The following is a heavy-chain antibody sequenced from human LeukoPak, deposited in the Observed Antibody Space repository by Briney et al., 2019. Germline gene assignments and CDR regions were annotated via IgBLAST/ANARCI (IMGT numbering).Heavy chain of an antibody. J-gene: IGHJ5*02. Sequence: PGGSLGLSCAASGFTFDDYGMSWVRQAPGKGLEWVSGINWNGGSTGYADSVKGRFTISRDNAKNSLYLQMNSLRAEDTALYHCASIGYCSSTSCAPIPWGQGTLVTVSS. CDR2: INWNGGST. CDR1: GFTFDDYG. D-gene: IGHD2-2*01. CDR3: ASIGYCSSTSCAPIP. V-gene: IGHV3-20*01.